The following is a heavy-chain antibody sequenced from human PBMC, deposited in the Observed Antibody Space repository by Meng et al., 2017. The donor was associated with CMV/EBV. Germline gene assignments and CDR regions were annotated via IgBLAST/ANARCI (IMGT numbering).Heavy chain of an antibody. CDR3: ARDSSGWYPHFDY. CDR2: IYTSGST. CDR1: GGSISSYD. V-gene: IGHV4-4*07. D-gene: IGHD6-19*01. J-gene: IGHJ4*02. Sequence: QVHLHESGPVLVKPSDTLSLTGSVSGGSISSYDWSWIRQPAGKGLEAIGRIYTSGSTNYNPSLKSRVTMSVDTSKNQFSLKLSSVTAADTAVYYCARDSSGWYPHFDYWGQGTLVTVSS.